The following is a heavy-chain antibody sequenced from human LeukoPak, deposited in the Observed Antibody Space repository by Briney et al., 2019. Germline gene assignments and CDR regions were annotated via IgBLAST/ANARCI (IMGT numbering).Heavy chain of an antibody. V-gene: IGHV4-30-4*01. CDR2: IYYSGST. CDR3: AGDYDSGGYYGY. D-gene: IGHD3-22*01. J-gene: IGHJ4*02. Sequence: SETLSLTCTVSGGSISSGDYYWSWIRQPPGKGLEWIGYIYYSGSTYYNPSLKSRVTISVDTSKNQFSLKLSSVTAADTAVYYCAGDYDSGGYYGYWGQGTLVTVSS. CDR1: GGSISSGDYY.